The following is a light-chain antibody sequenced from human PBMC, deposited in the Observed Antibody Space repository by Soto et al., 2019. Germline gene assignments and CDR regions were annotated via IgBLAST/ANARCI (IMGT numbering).Light chain of an antibody. Sequence: QSVLTQPPSASGTPGQRVTISCSGSGSNIGSNAVNWYQQLPGTAPKLLIYSNKQRPLGVPDRFSGSKSGTSASLAISGLQSEDEADYYCAAWDDSLDGLVFGAGTKLTVL. V-gene: IGLV1-44*01. CDR3: AAWDDSLDGLV. CDR1: GSNIGSNA. CDR2: SNK. J-gene: IGLJ1*01.